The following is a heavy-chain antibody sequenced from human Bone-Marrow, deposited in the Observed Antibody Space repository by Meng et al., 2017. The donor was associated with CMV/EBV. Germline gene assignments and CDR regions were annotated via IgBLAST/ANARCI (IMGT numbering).Heavy chain of an antibody. Sequence: HLLSFGAWLNKPGSSAKVSCEDSGYTFTSYDINSVRQAAGQGLEWMGWMNPNSGNTDYAPKFQGRVTMTRNISKSTAYMDLSSLRSEDTAVYYCATGVADFEYWGQGTLVTVSS. D-gene: IGHD6-19*01. J-gene: IGHJ4*02. V-gene: IGHV1-8*01. CDR1: GYTFTSYD. CDR3: ATGVADFEY. CDR2: MNPNSGNT.